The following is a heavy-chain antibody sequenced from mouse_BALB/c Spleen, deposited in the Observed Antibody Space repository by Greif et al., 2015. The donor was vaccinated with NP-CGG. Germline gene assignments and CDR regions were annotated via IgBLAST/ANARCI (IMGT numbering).Heavy chain of an antibody. Sequence: VQLQQSGAELVKPGASVKLSCTASGFNIKDTFMHWVRQRPEQGLEWIGRIDPANGNTKYDPRFQGKATITADTSSNTAYLQFSSLTSEDTAVYYCAAYYYGLARFAYWGQGTLVTVSA. V-gene: IGHV14-3*02. CDR1: GFNIKDTF. J-gene: IGHJ3*01. CDR2: IDPANGNT. CDR3: AAYYYGLARFAY. D-gene: IGHD1-1*01.